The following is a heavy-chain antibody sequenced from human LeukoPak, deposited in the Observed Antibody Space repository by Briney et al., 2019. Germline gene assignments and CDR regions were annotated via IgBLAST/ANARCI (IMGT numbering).Heavy chain of an antibody. Sequence: SEALSLTCTLSGGSISSYYWSWIRQPPGKGLEWVGYISYSGSTNFNPSPKSRVTISVDTSKNQFSMKLISVTTAGTAVYYWAREGTAGTNLNWFDPWGQGTLVTVSS. V-gene: IGHV4-59*01. CDR2: ISYSGST. J-gene: IGHJ5*02. D-gene: IGHD1-1*01. CDR1: GGSISSYY. CDR3: AREGTAGTNLNWFDP.